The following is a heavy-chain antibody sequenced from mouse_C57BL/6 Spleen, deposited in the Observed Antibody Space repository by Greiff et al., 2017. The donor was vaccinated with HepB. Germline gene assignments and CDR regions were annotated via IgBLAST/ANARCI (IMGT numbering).Heavy chain of an antibody. CDR3: TTPLLRQYYYAMDY. D-gene: IGHD1-2*01. CDR2: IDPENGDT. Sequence: VQLKESGAELVRPGASVKLSCTASGFNIKDDYMHWVKQRPEQGLEWIGWIDPENGDTEYASKFQGKATITADTSSNTAYLQLSSLTSEDTAVYYCTTPLLRQYYYAMDYWGQGTSVTVSS. J-gene: IGHJ4*01. V-gene: IGHV14-4*01. CDR1: GFNIKDDY.